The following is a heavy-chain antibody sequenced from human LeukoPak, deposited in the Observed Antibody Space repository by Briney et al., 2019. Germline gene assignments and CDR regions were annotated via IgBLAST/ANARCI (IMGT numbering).Heavy chain of an antibody. D-gene: IGHD6-19*01. J-gene: IGHJ4*02. Sequence: GGSLRLSCAASGFTFSSYEMNWVRQAPGKGLEWVSYISSSGSTIYYADSVKGRFTISRDNAKNSLYLQMNSLRAEDTAVYYCAREYSSSGWYRRYFDYWGQGTPVTVSS. CDR2: ISSSGSTI. CDR3: AREYSSSGWYRRYFDY. CDR1: GFTFSSYE. V-gene: IGHV3-48*03.